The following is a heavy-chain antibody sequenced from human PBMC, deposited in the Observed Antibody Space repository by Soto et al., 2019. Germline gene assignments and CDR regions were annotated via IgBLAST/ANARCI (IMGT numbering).Heavy chain of an antibody. CDR1: GYTFTSYG. D-gene: IGHD3-9*01. Sequence: ASVKVSCKASGYTFTSYGISWVRQAPGQGLEWMGWISTYNGNTNYAQKLQGRVTMTTDTSTTTAYMELRSLRSDDTAVYYCARDSRDILPGYYPTFDYWGQGTLVTVSS. V-gene: IGHV1-18*01. CDR3: ARDSRDILPGYYPTFDY. J-gene: IGHJ4*02. CDR2: ISTYNGNT.